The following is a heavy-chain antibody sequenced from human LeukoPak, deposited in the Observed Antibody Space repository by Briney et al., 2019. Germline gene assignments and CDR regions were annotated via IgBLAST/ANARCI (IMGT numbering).Heavy chain of an antibody. CDR1: GFTFRTYA. J-gene: IGHJ4*02. CDR3: ARDRPTGASRVFVVE. V-gene: IGHV3-21*01. CDR2: MSSGSSYI. D-gene: IGHD2-15*01. Sequence: ESLRLSCTASGFTFRTYAMTWVRQAPGKGLEWISSMSSGSSYIYYADSVRGRFTISRDNAKHSLSLEMNNLRAEDTAMYYCARDRPTGASRVFVVEWGQGTLVTVSS.